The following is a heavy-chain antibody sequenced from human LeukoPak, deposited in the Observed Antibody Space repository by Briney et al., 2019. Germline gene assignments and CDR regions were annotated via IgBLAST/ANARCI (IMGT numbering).Heavy chain of an antibody. CDR1: GFTFSSYG. D-gene: IGHD2-15*01. V-gene: IGHV3-23*01. J-gene: IGHJ4*02. Sequence: GGSLRLSCAASGFTFSSYGMTWVRQAPGKGLEWVSGISGSGGSTYYEDSVKGRFTISRDNSKNTLYLQMNSLRAEDTAVYYSGKNSGGTCYSHLDYWGQGTLVTVSS. CDR2: ISGSGGST. CDR3: GKNSGGTCYSHLDY.